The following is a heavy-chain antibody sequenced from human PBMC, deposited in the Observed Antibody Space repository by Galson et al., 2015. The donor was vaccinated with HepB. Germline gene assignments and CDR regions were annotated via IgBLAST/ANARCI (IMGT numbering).Heavy chain of an antibody. CDR3: ARTLPSGGGMDV. CDR1: GFTFSSYA. CDR2: ISYDGSNK. Sequence: SLRLSCAASGFTFSSYAMHWVRQAPGKGLEWVAVISYDGSNKYYADSVKGRFTISRDNSKNTLYLQMNSLRAEDTAVNYCARTLPSGGGMDVWGQGTTVTVSS. V-gene: IGHV3-30*04. D-gene: IGHD1-26*01. J-gene: IGHJ6*02.